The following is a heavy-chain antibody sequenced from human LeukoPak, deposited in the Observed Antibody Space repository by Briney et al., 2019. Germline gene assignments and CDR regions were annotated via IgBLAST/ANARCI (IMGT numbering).Heavy chain of an antibody. D-gene: IGHD3-22*01. CDR1: GFTFDDYA. J-gene: IGHJ4*02. V-gene: IGHV3-49*04. CDR2: IRSKAYGGTT. Sequence: GGSLRLSCAASGFTFDDYAMHWVRQAPGKGLEWVGFIRSKAYGGTTEYAASVKGRFTISRDDSKSIAYLQMNSLKTEDTAVYYCTRDALTYYYDSSGYYPLDYWGQGTLVTVSS. CDR3: TRDALTYYYDSSGYYPLDY.